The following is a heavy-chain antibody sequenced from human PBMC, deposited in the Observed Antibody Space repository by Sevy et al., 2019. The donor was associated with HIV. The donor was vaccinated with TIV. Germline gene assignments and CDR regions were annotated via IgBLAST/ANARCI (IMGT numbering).Heavy chain of an antibody. D-gene: IGHD3-3*01. CDR3: AREFGDGYNPRCYFDY. Sequence: GGSLRLSCAASGFTVSTNYMSWVRQAPGKGLEWVSVIYSGGTTYYADSVKGRFTISRDKSKNTLYLQMNSLRAEDTAVYYCAREFGDGYNPRCYFDYWGQGTLVTVSS. V-gene: IGHV3-53*01. CDR1: GFTVSTNY. J-gene: IGHJ4*02. CDR2: IYSGGTT.